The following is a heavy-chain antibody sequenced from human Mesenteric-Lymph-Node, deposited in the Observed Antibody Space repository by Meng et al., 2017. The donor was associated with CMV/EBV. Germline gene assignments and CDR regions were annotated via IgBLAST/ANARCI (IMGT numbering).Heavy chain of an antibody. CDR2: ISSSSSYI. CDR1: GFTFSSYS. D-gene: IGHD3-3*01. J-gene: IGHJ3*02. Sequence: GESLKISCAASGFTFSSYSMNWVRQAPGKGLEWVSSISSSSSYIYYADSVKGRFTISRDNAKNSLYLQMNSLRAEDTAVYYCARDLSLRGSSTIRFDIWGQGTMVTVSS. V-gene: IGHV3-21*01. CDR3: ARDLSLRGSSTIRFDI.